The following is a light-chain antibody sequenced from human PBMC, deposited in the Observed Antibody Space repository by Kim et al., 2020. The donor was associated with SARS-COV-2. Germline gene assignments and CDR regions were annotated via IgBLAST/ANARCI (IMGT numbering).Light chain of an antibody. J-gene: IGKJ4*01. CDR3: QHYGRWPLT. Sequence: EIVMTQSPPTLSVSPVESATLSCRASQTVSAYLAWYQQKPGQAPRLLIYDASTRATGVPARFSGSGSGTEFTLSISSLQSEDFAVYYCQHYGRWPLTFGGGTKVDIK. V-gene: IGKV3-15*01. CDR2: DAS. CDR1: QTVSAY.